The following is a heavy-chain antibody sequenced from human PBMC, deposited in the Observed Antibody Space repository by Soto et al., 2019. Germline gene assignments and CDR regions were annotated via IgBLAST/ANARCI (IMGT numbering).Heavy chain of an antibody. CDR2: ISYDGSNK. V-gene: IGHV3-30*18. CDR3: AKAGLGGKEFDY. J-gene: IGHJ4*02. D-gene: IGHD2-15*01. CDR1: GFTFSSYG. Sequence: PAGSMRLSCAASGFTFSSYGMHWVRQAPGKGLEWVAVISYDGSNKYYADSVKGRFTISRDNSKNTLYLQMNSLRAEDTAVYYCAKAGLGGKEFDYGGQGT.